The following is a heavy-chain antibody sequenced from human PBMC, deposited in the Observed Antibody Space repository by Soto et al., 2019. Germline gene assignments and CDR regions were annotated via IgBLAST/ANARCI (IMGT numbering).Heavy chain of an antibody. D-gene: IGHD1-7*01. CDR1: GYTFTSYA. CDR2: INAGNGNT. Sequence: ASVKVSCKASGYTFTSYAMHWVRQAPGQRLEWMGWINAGNGNTEYSQKFQGRVTITRDTSASTAYMEQSSLRSEDTAVYYCAREHNWNFAFDYWGQGTLVTVSS. J-gene: IGHJ4*02. V-gene: IGHV1-3*01. CDR3: AREHNWNFAFDY.